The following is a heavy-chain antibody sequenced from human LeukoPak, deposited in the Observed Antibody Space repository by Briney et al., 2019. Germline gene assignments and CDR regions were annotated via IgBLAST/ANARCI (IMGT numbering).Heavy chain of an antibody. J-gene: IGHJ5*02. D-gene: IGHD4-17*01. CDR3: ARDWTTVTLFRQDHNWFDP. Sequence: SSVKVSCKASGYTFTGYYMHWVRQAPGQGLEWMGRIIPIFGTANYAQKFQGRVTITTDESTSTAYMELSSLRSEDTAVYYCARDWTTVTLFRQDHNWFDPWGQGTLVTVSS. CDR1: GYTFTGYY. CDR2: IIPIFGTA. V-gene: IGHV1-69*05.